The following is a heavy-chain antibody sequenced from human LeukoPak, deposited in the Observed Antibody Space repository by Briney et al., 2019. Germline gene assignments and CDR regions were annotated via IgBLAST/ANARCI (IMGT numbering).Heavy chain of an antibody. Sequence: GASVKVSCKASGGTFSSYAISWVRQAPGQGLEWMGGIIPIFGTANYAQKFQGRVTITADESTSTAYMELSSLRSEDTAVYYCARGPYSSSWWGDLYYYYYYYMDVWGKGTTVTVSS. V-gene: IGHV1-69*13. D-gene: IGHD6-13*01. CDR2: IIPIFGTA. CDR3: ARGPYSSSWWGDLYYYYYYYMDV. J-gene: IGHJ6*03. CDR1: GGTFSSYA.